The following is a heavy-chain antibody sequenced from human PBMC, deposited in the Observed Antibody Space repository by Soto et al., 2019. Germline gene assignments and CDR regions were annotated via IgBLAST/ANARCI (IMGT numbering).Heavy chain of an antibody. Sequence: AGGSLRLSCAASGFTFSSYAMSWVRQAPGKGLEWVSAISGSGGSTYYADSVKGRFTLSRDNSKNTLYLQMNSLRAEDTAVYYCARTYDYGDTSAFDIWGQGTMVTVSS. V-gene: IGHV3-23*01. CDR3: ARTYDYGDTSAFDI. D-gene: IGHD4-17*01. J-gene: IGHJ3*02. CDR2: ISGSGGST. CDR1: GFTFSSYA.